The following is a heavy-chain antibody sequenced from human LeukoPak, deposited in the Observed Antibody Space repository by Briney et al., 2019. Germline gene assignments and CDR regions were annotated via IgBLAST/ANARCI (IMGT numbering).Heavy chain of an antibody. CDR1: GFTFSSYR. J-gene: IGHJ6*02. CDR2: ISSSSSYI. CDR3: ARDRGGGTSYYYYYGMDV. D-gene: IGHD2-15*01. Sequence: PGGSLRLSCAASGFTFSSYRMNWVRQAPGKGLEWVSSISSSSSYIYYADSVKGRFTISRDNAKNSLYLQMNSLRAEDTAVYYCARDRGGGTSYYYYYGMDVWGQGTTVTVSS. V-gene: IGHV3-21*01.